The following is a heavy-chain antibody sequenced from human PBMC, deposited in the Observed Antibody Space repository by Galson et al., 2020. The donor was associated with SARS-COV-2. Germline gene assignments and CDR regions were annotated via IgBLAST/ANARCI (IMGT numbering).Heavy chain of an antibody. CDR1: GFSLSTSGTR. D-gene: IGHD3-9*01. J-gene: IGHJ4*03. V-gene: IGHV2-70*01. Sequence: SGPTLANPPHPFTLTYTFSGFSLSTSGTRVNWIRQPPGQTLEWLALIDWDDDKYYSTTMKTSLTISKDTSKSQVVLTMANMDLVDTATYYCARTGYNILTGYSFQLAYWGHGTLVSVSP. CDR2: IDWDDDK. CDR3: ARTGYNILTGYSFQLAY.